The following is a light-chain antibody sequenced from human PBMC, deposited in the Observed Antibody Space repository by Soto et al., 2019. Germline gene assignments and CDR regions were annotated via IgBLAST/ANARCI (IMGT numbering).Light chain of an antibody. CDR1: SSNIGSNY. Sequence: QAVVTQPPSASGTPGQRVTISCSGSSSNIGSNYVYWYQQLPGTAPKLLIYRNNQRPLGVSDRFSGSKSGTSASLAISGLLSEDEADYYCAAWDDSLNVLFGGGTKLTVL. J-gene: IGLJ2*01. CDR2: RNN. CDR3: AAWDDSLNVL. V-gene: IGLV1-47*01.